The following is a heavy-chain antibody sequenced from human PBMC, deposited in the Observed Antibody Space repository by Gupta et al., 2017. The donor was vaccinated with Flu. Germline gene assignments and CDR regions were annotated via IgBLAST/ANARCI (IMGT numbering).Heavy chain of an antibody. V-gene: IGHV3-49*03. J-gene: IGHJ4*02. D-gene: IGHD3-10*01. Sequence: FTFGDDSMSWFRQAPGKGLEWVGFIRSRAYGVTSEYAASVKGRFTIARDDSKGIDYLHMHSLETEDTAVYDGARAHYYFEYWGQGTLVTVSS. CDR1: FTFGDDS. CDR3: ARAHYYFEY. CDR2: IRSRAYGVTS.